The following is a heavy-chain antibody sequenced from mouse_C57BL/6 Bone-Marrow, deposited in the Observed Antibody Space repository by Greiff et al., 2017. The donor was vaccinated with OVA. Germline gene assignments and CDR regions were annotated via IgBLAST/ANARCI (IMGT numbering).Heavy chain of an antibody. CDR2: INPNNGGT. CDR1: GYTLTDYY. V-gene: IGHV1-26*01. Sequence: VQLQQSGPELVKPGASVKISCKASGYTLTDYYMNWVKQSHGKSLEWIGDINPNNGGTSYNQKFKGKATLTVDKSSSTAYMELRSLTSEDSAVYYCASAQATAWFAYWGQGTLVTVSA. CDR3: ASAQATAWFAY. D-gene: IGHD3-2*02. J-gene: IGHJ3*01.